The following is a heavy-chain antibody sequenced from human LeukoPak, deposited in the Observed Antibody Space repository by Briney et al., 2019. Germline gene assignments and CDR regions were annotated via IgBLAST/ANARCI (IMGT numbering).Heavy chain of an antibody. Sequence: ASVKVSCKASGYTFTGYYMHWVRQAPGQGLEWMGWMNPNSGNTGYAQKFQGRVTITRNTSISTAYMELSSLRSEDTAVYYCARRYYDFRSGYSEGKYYYYYYMDVWGKGTTVTVSS. D-gene: IGHD3-3*01. J-gene: IGHJ6*03. V-gene: IGHV1-8*03. CDR3: ARRYYDFRSGYSEGKYYYYYYMDV. CDR2: MNPNSGNT. CDR1: GYTFTGYY.